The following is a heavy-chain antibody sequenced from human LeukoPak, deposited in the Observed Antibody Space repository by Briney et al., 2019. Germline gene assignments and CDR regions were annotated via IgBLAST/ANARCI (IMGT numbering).Heavy chain of an antibody. CDR1: GFTFSSYA. J-gene: IGHJ4*02. V-gene: IGHV3-23*01. CDR2: ISGSGGST. D-gene: IGHD2-21*02. Sequence: GGSLRLSCAASGFTFSSYAMSWVRQAPGKGLEWVSAISGSGGSTYYADSVKGRFTISRDNSKNTLYLQMNSLRAEDTAVYYCAKVFSPQPAHCGGDCNFDYWGQGTLVTVSS. CDR3: AKVFSPQPAHCGGDCNFDY.